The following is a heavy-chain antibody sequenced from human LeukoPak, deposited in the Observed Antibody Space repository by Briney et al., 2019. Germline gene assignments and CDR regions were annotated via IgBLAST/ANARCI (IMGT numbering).Heavy chain of an antibody. CDR2: IKQDGSEK. V-gene: IGHV3-7*01. J-gene: IGHJ6*03. Sequence: GGSLRLSCAASGFTFSSSWMSWVRQAPGEGLGWVANIKQDGSEKYYVDSVKGRFTISRDNAKNSLYLQMNSLRAEDTAVYYCARDEVYYYYYMDVRGKGTTVTVSS. CDR3: ARDEVYYYYYMDV. CDR1: GFTFSSSW.